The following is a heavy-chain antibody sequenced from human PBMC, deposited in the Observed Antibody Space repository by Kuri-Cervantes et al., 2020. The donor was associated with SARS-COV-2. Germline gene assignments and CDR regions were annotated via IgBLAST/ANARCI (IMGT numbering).Heavy chain of an antibody. CDR3: ARDKQLERRGNWFDP. CDR2: INHSGST. CDR1: GGSLSGYY. J-gene: IGHJ5*02. Sequence: SETLSLTCAVYGGSLSGYYWSWIRQPPGKGLEWIGEINHSGSTNYNPALKSRVTISVDTSKNPFSLKLSSVTAADTAVYYCARDKQLERRGNWFDPWGQGTLVTVSS. D-gene: IGHD1-1*01. V-gene: IGHV4-34*01.